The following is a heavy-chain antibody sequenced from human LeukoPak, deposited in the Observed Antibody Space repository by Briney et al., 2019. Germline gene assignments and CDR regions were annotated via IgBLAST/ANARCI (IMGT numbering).Heavy chain of an antibody. CDR2: INPNSGGT. CDR3: ARDEVRVTIFGVAKPTNWFDP. CDR1: GYTFTGYY. D-gene: IGHD3-3*01. Sequence: ASVKVSCMPPGYTFTGYYTRWVRQAPGQGLEWMGWINPNSGGTNYAQKFQGRVTMTRDTSISTAYMELSRLRSDDTAVYYCARDEVRVTIFGVAKPTNWFDPWGQGTLVTVSS. V-gene: IGHV1-2*02. J-gene: IGHJ5*02.